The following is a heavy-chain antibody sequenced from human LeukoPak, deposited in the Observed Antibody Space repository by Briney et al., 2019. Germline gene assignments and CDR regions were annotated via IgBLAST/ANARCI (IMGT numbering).Heavy chain of an antibody. J-gene: IGHJ4*02. D-gene: IGHD4-17*01. Sequence: PSETLSLTCAVSGRSIGGSSYYWGWIRQPPGKGLEWIGSINYSGNGYYNPSLKGRLTMSVDTSKNHFSLKLTSVTAADSGLYYCARHLTTWGDNWGQGTVVIVFS. CDR2: INYSGNG. CDR1: GRSIGGSSYY. V-gene: IGHV4-39*01. CDR3: ARHLTTWGDN.